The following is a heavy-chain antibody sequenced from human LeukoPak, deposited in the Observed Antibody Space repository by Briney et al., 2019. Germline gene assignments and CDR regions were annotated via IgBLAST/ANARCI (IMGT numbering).Heavy chain of an antibody. CDR1: GYTFTGYY. CDR3: ARVNPVNPYYYYYGMDV. V-gene: IGHV1-2*06. D-gene: IGHD4-17*01. J-gene: IGHJ6*02. CDR2: INPNSGGT. Sequence: ASVTVSCTASGYTFTGYYMHWVRQAPGQGLEWMGRINPNSGGTNYAQKFQGRVTMTRDTSISTAYMELSRLRSDDTAVYYCARVNPVNPYYYYYGMDVWGQGTTVTVSS.